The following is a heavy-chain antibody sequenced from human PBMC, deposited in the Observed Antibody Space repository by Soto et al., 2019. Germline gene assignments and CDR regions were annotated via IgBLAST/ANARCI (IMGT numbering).Heavy chain of an antibody. CDR3: AKDFEDCSGGSCYSSFIPWFDP. CDR1: GFTFSSYG. J-gene: IGHJ5*02. D-gene: IGHD2-15*01. CDR2: ISYDGSNK. Sequence: GSLRLSCAASGFTFSSYGMHWVRQAPGKGLEWVAVISYDGSNKYYADSVKGRFTISRDNSKNTLYLQMNSLRAEDTAVYYCAKDFEDCSGGSCYSSFIPWFDPWGQGTLVTVSS. V-gene: IGHV3-30*18.